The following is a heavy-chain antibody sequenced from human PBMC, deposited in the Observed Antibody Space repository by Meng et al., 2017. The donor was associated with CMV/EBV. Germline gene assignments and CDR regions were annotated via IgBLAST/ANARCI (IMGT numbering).Heavy chain of an antibody. J-gene: IGHJ5*02. V-gene: IGHV2-5*02. D-gene: IGHD6-13*01. Sequence: QIPLKVSGPTLVKPTQTLTLTCTFSGFSLSTSGVGVGWIRQPPGKALEWLALIYWDDDKRYSPSLKSRLTITKDTSKNQVVLTMTNMDPVDTATYYCAHKGRRMAAAGINWFDPWGQGTLVTVSS. CDR2: IYWDDDK. CDR3: AHKGRRMAAAGINWFDP. CDR1: GFSLSTSGVG.